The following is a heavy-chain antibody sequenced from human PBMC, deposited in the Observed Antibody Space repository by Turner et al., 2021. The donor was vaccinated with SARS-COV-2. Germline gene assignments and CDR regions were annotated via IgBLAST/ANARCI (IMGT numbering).Heavy chain of an antibody. Sequence: QVQLQQWGAGLLKPSETLSLTCGLYDGSIIGHFWTWIRQPPGKGLELIGEVDHSGITNYNPSLETRVTLSVDTSKNQFSLRLSSVTAADTAVYFCARAVAVASYYYYGLDVWGQGTPVTVSS. CDR3: ARAVAVASYYYYGLDV. CDR1: DGSIIGHF. CDR2: VDHSGIT. D-gene: IGHD6-19*01. V-gene: IGHV4-34*01. J-gene: IGHJ6*02.